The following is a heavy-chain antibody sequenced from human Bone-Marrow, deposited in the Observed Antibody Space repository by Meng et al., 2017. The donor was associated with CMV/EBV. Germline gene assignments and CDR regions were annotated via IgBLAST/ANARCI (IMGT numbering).Heavy chain of an antibody. CDR2: ISYDGSNK. V-gene: IGHV3-30*04. J-gene: IGHJ4*02. D-gene: IGHD2-2*01. CDR3: ARDHVTPSYQVLSQIFDY. Sequence: GGSLRLSCAASGFTFSSYAMHWVRQAPGKGLEWVAVISYDGSNKYYADSVKGRFTISRDNSKNTLYLQMNSLRAEDTAVYYCARDHVTPSYQVLSQIFDYWGQGTLVTVSS. CDR1: GFTFSSYA.